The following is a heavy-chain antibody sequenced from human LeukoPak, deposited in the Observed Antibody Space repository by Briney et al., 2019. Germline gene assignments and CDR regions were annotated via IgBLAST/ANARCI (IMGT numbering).Heavy chain of an antibody. Sequence: GGSLRLSCAASGFSFNDCTMNWVRQAPGEGLEWVAVISNDGTTYYIDSVKGRSTISRDNSKSTLYLQMNGLRAEDTAVYFCAKRVINNPFDNWGQGTLVTVSS. CDR3: AKRVINNPFDN. V-gene: IGHV3-23*01. CDR2: ISNDGTT. D-gene: IGHD2/OR15-2a*01. CDR1: GFSFNDCT. J-gene: IGHJ4*02.